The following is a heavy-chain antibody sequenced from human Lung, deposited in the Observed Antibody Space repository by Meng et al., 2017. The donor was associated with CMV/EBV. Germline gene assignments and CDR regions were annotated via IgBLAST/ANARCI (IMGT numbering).Heavy chain of an antibody. CDR1: GDSITNHNW. CDR2: IPHRGSS. D-gene: IGHD3-10*01. J-gene: IGHJ1*01. V-gene: IGHV4-4*02. Sequence: QGQWRDTGPALVKPSETLSLTCAVSGDSITNHNWWAWVRQPPGKGLEWIGEIPHRGSSAYNPSLKSRVSMSIDKSKNQFSLKLTSVTAADTAVYHCLRRSGGSVWGQGTLVTVSS. CDR3: LRRSGGSV.